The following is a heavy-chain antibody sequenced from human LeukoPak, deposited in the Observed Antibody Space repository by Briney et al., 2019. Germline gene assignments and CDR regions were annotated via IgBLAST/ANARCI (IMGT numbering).Heavy chain of an antibody. CDR1: GFTFDDYA. CDR3: AKGSVAGDWYFDL. J-gene: IGHJ2*01. V-gene: IGHV3-9*01. CDR2: ISWNSGSI. D-gene: IGHD6-19*01. Sequence: PGGSLRLSCAASGFTFDDYAMHWVRQAPGKGLEWVSGISWNSGSIGYADSVKGRFTISRDNAKNSLYLQMNSLRAEDTALYYCAKGSVAGDWYFDLWGRGTLVTVSS.